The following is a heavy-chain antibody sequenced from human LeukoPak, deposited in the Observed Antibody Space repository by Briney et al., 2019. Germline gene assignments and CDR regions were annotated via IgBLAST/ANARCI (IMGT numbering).Heavy chain of an antibody. CDR2: IYHSGST. J-gene: IGHJ4*02. Sequence: SETLSLTCTVSGGSIRSSYYYWGWIRQPPGKGLEWIGYIYHSGSTNYNPSLKSRVTISVDTSKNQFSLKLSSGTAADTAVYYCARGYCSGGSCQVDYWGQGTLVTVSS. D-gene: IGHD2-15*01. V-gene: IGHV4-61*05. CDR1: GGSIRSSYYY. CDR3: ARGYCSGGSCQVDY.